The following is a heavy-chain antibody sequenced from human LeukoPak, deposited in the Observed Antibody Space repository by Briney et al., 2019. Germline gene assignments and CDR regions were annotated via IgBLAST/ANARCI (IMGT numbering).Heavy chain of an antibody. CDR3: SKRVGGTPDN. D-gene: IGHD1-14*01. V-gene: IGHV3-23*01. Sequence: GGSLRLSCAASGFMFANYAMAWVRQAPGKGLEWVSAIGGDGHGRDYADSVKGRFTISRDNSKSTLYLQMNSLRAGDTALYYCSKRVGGTPDNWGLGALVTVSS. J-gene: IGHJ1*01. CDR2: IGGDGHGR. CDR1: GFMFANYA.